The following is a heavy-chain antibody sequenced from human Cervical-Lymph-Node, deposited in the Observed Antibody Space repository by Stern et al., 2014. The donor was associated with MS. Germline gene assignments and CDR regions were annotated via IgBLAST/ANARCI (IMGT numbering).Heavy chain of an antibody. D-gene: IGHD4-23*01. V-gene: IGHV3-30*18. CDR3: AKDLGGNAFDY. J-gene: IGHJ4*02. Sequence: VQLEESGGGLVQPGGSLRLSCAASGLTFSDHHMDWVRQAPGKGLEWVAVISYDGAHKYYTDSVKGRVTISRDNSKNTVFLQMKNLRSEDTAIYYCAKDLGGNAFDYWGQGTRVTVTS. CDR1: GLTFSDHH. CDR2: ISYDGAHK.